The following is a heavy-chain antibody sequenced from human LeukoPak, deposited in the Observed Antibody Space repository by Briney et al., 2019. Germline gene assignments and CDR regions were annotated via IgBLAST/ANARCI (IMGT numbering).Heavy chain of an antibody. D-gene: IGHD3-22*01. V-gene: IGHV3-33*01. J-gene: IGHJ5*02. CDR1: GXTFSSYG. Sequence: PGRSLRLSCAASGXTFSSYGMHWVRQAPGKGLECVAVIWYDGSSKYYADSVKGRFTISRDNAKNSLYLQMNSLRAEDTAVYYCARGAHYYASSGRTFDPWGQGTLVTVSS. CDR2: IWYDGSSK. CDR3: ARGAHYYASSGRTFDP.